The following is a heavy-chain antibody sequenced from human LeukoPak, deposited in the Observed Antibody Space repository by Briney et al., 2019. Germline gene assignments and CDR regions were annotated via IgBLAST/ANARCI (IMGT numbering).Heavy chain of an antibody. J-gene: IGHJ6*03. CDR1: GYSISSGYY. V-gene: IGHV4-38-2*02. CDR2: IHHSGSS. D-gene: IGHD4-23*01. Sequence: SETLSLTCTVSGYSISSGYYWGWIRQPPGKGLEWIGSIHHSGSSYYNPPLKSRLTISVDTSKNQFSLQLNSVTAADTAVYYCARGNYGGNNYYYYHMDVWGKGTTVTVSS. CDR3: ARGNYGGNNYYYYHMDV.